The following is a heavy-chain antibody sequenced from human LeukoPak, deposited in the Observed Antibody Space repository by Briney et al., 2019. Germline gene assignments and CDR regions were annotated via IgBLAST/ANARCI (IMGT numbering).Heavy chain of an antibody. Sequence: GGSLRLSCAASGFTFSSYSMNWVRQAPGKGLEWVSYISSSSSTIYYADSVKGRFTISRDNAKNSLYLQMNSLRAEDTAVYYCARGEAAAGYYYYGMDVWGRGTLVTVSS. V-gene: IGHV3-48*01. CDR1: GFTFSSYS. CDR2: ISSSSSTI. J-gene: IGHJ6*02. D-gene: IGHD6-13*01. CDR3: ARGEAAAGYYYYGMDV.